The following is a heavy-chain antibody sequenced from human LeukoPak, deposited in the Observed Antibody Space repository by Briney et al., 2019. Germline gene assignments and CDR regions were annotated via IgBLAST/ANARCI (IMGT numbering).Heavy chain of an antibody. V-gene: IGHV3-30*02. J-gene: IGHJ4*02. CDR1: GFTFSSFG. Sequence: GGSLRLSCAASGFTFSSFGTHWVRQAPGKGLAWVAFLGHEGTNKYYADSVKGRFTISRDNSKNTLYLQMNSLRAEDTAVYYCARDLGGGYCSGGSCFFDYWGQGTLVTVSS. D-gene: IGHD2-15*01. CDR2: LGHEGTNK. CDR3: ARDLGGGYCSGGSCFFDY.